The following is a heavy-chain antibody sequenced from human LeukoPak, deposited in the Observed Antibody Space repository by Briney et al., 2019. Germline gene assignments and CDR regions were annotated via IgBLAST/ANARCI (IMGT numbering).Heavy chain of an antibody. Sequence: GGSLRLSCAASGFTFSSYWMHWVRHAPGKGLVWVSRIHSDGGSTNYADSVKGRFTISRDNAKNTLYPQMSSLRAEDTAVYYCARGSSTREDYWGQGILVTVSS. CDR2: IHSDGGST. CDR3: ARGSSTREDY. J-gene: IGHJ4*02. V-gene: IGHV3-74*01. CDR1: GFTFSSYW. D-gene: IGHD5/OR15-5a*01.